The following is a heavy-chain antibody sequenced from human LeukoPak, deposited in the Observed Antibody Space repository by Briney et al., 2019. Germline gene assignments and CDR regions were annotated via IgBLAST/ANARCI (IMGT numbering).Heavy chain of an antibody. J-gene: IGHJ6*02. CDR1: GFTFSDYA. Sequence: PGGSLRLSCAASGFTFSDYAMRWVRQAPGKGLEWLSEITRYGADTDYADSVKGRFTISRDNSKNTLYLQMNSLRAEDTAVYYCARVSVSAVAGAYGMDVWGQGTTVTVSS. CDR3: ARVSVSAVAGAYGMDV. D-gene: IGHD6-19*01. V-gene: IGHV3-23*01. CDR2: ITRYGADT.